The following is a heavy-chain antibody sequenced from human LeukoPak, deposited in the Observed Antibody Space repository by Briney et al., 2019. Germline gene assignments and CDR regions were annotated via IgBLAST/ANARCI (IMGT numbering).Heavy chain of an antibody. CDR2: MNPNSGNT. CDR3: ATWRIVAPLRYYYYGMDV. J-gene: IGHJ6*02. Sequence: ASVKVSCKASGYTFTSYDINWVRQATGQGLEWMGWMNPNSGNTGYAQKFQGRVTMTRNTSISTAYMELSSLRSEDTAVYYCATWRIVAPLRYYYYGMDVWGQGTTVTVSS. D-gene: IGHD2-15*01. CDR1: GYTFTSYD. V-gene: IGHV1-8*01.